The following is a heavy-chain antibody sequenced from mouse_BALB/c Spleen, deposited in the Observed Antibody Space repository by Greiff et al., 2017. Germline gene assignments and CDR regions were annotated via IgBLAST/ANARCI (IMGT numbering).Heavy chain of an antibody. V-gene: IGHV1-7*01. Sequence: QVQLQQSGAELAKPGASVKMSCKASGYTFTSYWMHWVKQRPGQGLEWIGYINPSTGYTEYNQKFKDKATLTADKSSSTAYMQLSSLTSEDSAVYYCARSGIHYYGYYYGGQGTTLTVSS. CDR1: GYTFTSYW. CDR2: INPSTGYT. D-gene: IGHD1-2*01. J-gene: IGHJ2*01. CDR3: ARSGIHYYGYYY.